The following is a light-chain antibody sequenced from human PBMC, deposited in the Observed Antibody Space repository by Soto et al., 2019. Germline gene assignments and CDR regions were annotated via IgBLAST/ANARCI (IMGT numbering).Light chain of an antibody. CDR3: ETWESSLSAGV. CDR2: DHD. Sequence: QSVLTQPPSVSAAPGQKVTVSCSGSRSNIGNNAVAWYQHLPGTAPKLLIYDHDKRPSGISDRFSASKSGTSATLGITGLPAGDEADYFCETWESSLSAGVFGGGTKVTVL. CDR1: RSNIGNNA. J-gene: IGLJ3*02. V-gene: IGLV1-51*01.